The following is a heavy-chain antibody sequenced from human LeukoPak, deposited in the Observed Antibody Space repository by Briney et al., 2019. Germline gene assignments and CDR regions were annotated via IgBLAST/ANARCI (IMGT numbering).Heavy chain of an antibody. V-gene: IGHV1-2*02. Sequence: GAPVKVSCKASGYTFTGYYMHWVRQAPGQGLEWMGWINPNSGGTNYAQKFQGRVTMTRDTSISTAYMELSRLRSDDTAVYYCASSVSTVTNQAEYYFDYWGQGTLVTVSS. D-gene: IGHD4-11*01. J-gene: IGHJ4*02. CDR3: ASSVSTVTNQAEYYFDY. CDR2: INPNSGGT. CDR1: GYTFTGYY.